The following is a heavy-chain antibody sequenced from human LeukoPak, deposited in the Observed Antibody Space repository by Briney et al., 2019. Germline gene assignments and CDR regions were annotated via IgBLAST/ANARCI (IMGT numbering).Heavy chain of an antibody. CDR2: IWYDGSNK. V-gene: IGHV3-33*01. J-gene: IGHJ4*02. CDR1: GLTFSSYG. CDR3: ARDPQLVELQD. Sequence: GGSLRLSWAASGLTFSSYGMHWVRQAPGKGLEWVAVIWYDGSNKYYADSVKGRFTISRDNSKNTLYLQVNSLRAEDTAVYYCARDPQLVELQDWGQGTLVTVSS. D-gene: IGHD6-6*01.